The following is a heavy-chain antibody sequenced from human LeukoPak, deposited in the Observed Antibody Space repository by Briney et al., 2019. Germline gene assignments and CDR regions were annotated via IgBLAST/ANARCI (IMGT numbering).Heavy chain of an antibody. J-gene: IGHJ4*02. CDR3: VRGDNRDQ. CDR1: QYDFNGYT. CDR2: ISKSSALK. V-gene: IGHV3-21*01. D-gene: IGHD1-14*01. Sequence: GGSLRLSCVASQYDFNGYTFTWVRQAPGKGLEYVSSISKSSALKYYAESVRGRFTISGNNAESSLFLDMTDLGGEDTAVYFCVRGDNRDQWGQGTLVTVSS.